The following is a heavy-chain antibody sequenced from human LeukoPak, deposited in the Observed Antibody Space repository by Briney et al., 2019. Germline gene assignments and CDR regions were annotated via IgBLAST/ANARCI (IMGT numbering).Heavy chain of an antibody. D-gene: IGHD6-19*01. V-gene: IGHV3-74*01. J-gene: IGHJ4*02. CDR3: ARLGSGWYFDY. CDR2: INSDGSSK. Sequence: GGSLRLSCAASGFTFSSYWMHWVRQAPGKGVVGVSRINSDGSSKNYADSVKGRFTISRDNAKNTLYLQINSLRAEDTAVYYCARLGSGWYFDYLGQGTLVTVSS. CDR1: GFTFSSYW.